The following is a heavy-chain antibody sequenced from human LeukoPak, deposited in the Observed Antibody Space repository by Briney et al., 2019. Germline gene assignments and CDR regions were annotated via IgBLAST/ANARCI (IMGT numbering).Heavy chain of an antibody. V-gene: IGHV3-48*04. CDR2: IVGSSSNI. Sequence: PGGSLRLSCTASGFSFSTYSMNWVRRAPGKGLVGVSYIVGSSSNIYYADSVKGRFTISRDNAKNSLYLQMDSLRAEETAVYYCATDSPETAAFDYWGPGTLVTVSS. CDR3: ATDSPETAAFDY. J-gene: IGHJ4*02. CDR1: GFSFSTYS. D-gene: IGHD1-1*01.